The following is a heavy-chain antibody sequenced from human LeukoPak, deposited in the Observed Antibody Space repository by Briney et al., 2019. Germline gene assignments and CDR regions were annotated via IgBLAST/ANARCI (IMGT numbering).Heavy chain of an antibody. CDR1: GFTFSSYA. J-gene: IGHJ2*01. Sequence: GGSLRLSCAASGFTFSSYAVGWVRQPPGKGLEWVSVIGVSGTSRYYADSVKDRFTISRDNSKSTLYLQMNRLRVEDTAVYYCAKEAPGHLDLRGRGTLVTVSS. CDR2: IGVSGTSR. V-gene: IGHV3-23*01. CDR3: AKEAPGHLDL.